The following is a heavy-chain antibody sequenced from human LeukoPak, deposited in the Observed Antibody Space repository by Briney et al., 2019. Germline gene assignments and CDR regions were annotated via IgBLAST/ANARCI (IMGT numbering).Heavy chain of an antibody. CDR3: ARDYYGSGSYLPNY. CDR1: GFTFSSYA. J-gene: IGHJ4*02. V-gene: IGHV3-30-3*01. CDR2: ISYDGSNK. Sequence: GGSLRLSCAASGFTFSSYAMSWVRQAPGKGLEWVAVISYDGSNKYYADSVKGRFTISRDNSKNTLYLQMNSLRAEDTAVYYCARDYYGSGSYLPNYWGQGPLVTVSS. D-gene: IGHD3-10*01.